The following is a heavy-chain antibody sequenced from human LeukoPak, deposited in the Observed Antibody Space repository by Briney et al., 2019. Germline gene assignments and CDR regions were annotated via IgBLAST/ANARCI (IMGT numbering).Heavy chain of an antibody. CDR2: IYYNGGT. D-gene: IGHD3-9*01. CDR1: GYPVSTSNYY. CDR3: ATDWEY. Sequence: PSETLSLTCTVSGYPVSTSNYYWGWIRQPPGKGLEWLGSIYYNGGTFYIPSLKSRLTMPLDTSKNQFSLNLSSVTAADTAIYYCATDWEYWGPGALVTVSS. J-gene: IGHJ4*02. V-gene: IGHV4-39*01.